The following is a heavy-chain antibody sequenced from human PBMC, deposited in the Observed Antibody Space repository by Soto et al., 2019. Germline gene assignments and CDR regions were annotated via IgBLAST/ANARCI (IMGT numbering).Heavy chain of an antibody. CDR2: ISWHGGNI. Sequence: EVQLVESGGGLVQPGRSLRLSCAASGFTFDDYAMHWVRQAPGKGLEWVSGISWHGGNIGYADSVKGRFTISRDNAKNSLFLQMNSLRADDTALYFCAKDIYSSSSGQDYWGQGTQVTVSS. D-gene: IGHD6-6*01. CDR3: AKDIYSSSSGQDY. V-gene: IGHV3-9*01. CDR1: GFTFDDYA. J-gene: IGHJ4*02.